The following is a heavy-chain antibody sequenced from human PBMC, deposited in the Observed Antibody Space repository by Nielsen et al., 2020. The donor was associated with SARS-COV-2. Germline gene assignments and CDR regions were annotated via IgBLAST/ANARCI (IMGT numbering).Heavy chain of an antibody. CDR2: ISYDGSYK. CDR3: ATAPAVQATGWFDP. Sequence: GESLKISCAASRFAFSDYGMHWVRQAPGKGLEWVAVISYDGSYKYVADSVKGRFTISRDNSKNTLYLLMSSLRADDTAVYYCATAPAVQATGWFDPWGQGTLVTVSS. V-gene: IGHV3-30*03. D-gene: IGHD1-26*01. CDR1: RFAFSDYG. J-gene: IGHJ5*02.